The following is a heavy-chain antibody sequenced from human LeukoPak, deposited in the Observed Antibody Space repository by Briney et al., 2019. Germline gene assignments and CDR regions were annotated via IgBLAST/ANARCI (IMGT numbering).Heavy chain of an antibody. D-gene: IGHD4-17*01. Sequence: PSETLSLTCTVSGGSISSSSYYWGWIRQPPGKGLEWIGSIYYSGSTYYNPSLKSRVTISVDTSKNQFSLKLSSVTAADTAVYYCARTTVTTAYYYYYYMDVWGKGTTVNVSS. V-gene: IGHV4-39*07. CDR1: GGSISSSSYY. CDR3: ARTTVTTAYYYYYYMDV. J-gene: IGHJ6*03. CDR2: IYYSGST.